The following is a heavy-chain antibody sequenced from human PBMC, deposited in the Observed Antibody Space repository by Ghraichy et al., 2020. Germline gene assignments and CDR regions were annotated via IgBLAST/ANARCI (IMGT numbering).Heavy chain of an antibody. CDR2: IKSKTDGETI. CDR1: GFTFTNAW. D-gene: IGHD6-13*01. J-gene: IGHJ6*02. V-gene: IGHV3-15*01. CDR3: TTVSRIAPAGISPTGRQYYYYGMDV. Sequence: GGSLRLSCAASGFTFTNAWMSWVRQAPGKGLEWVGRIKSKTDGETIDYGAPVQGRFTISRDDSKNTLYLQMNSLKTEDTALYYCTTVSRIAPAGISPTGRQYYYYGMDVWGQGTTVTVSS.